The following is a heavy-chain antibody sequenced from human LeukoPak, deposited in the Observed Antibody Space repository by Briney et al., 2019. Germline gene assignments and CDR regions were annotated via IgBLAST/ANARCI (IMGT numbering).Heavy chain of an antibody. CDR3: AKRGVVIRVILVGFHKEAYYFDS. J-gene: IGHJ4*02. CDR2: ISDTGGRT. D-gene: IGHD3-22*01. Sequence: PGGSLRLSCAVSGITLSNYGMTGVRQAPGKGLEWVAGISDTGGRTNYADSVKGRFTISRDNPKNTLYLQMNSLRAEDTAVYFCAKRGVVIRVILVGFHKEAYYFDSWGQGALVTVSS. CDR1: GITLSNYG. V-gene: IGHV3-23*01.